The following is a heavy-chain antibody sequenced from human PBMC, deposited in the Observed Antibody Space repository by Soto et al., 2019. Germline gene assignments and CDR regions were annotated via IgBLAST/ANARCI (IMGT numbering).Heavy chain of an antibody. Sequence: SETLSLTCAVYGGSFSGYYWSWIRQPPGKGLEWIGEINHSGSTNYNPSLKSRVTISVDTSKNQFSLKLSSVTAADTAVYYCARGRGSTWYYTRVAVASGDCMDVWGQETTVT. J-gene: IGHJ6*02. CDR1: GGSFSGYY. CDR3: ARGRGSTWYYTRVAVASGDCMDV. D-gene: IGHD6-19*01. V-gene: IGHV4-34*01. CDR2: INHSGST.